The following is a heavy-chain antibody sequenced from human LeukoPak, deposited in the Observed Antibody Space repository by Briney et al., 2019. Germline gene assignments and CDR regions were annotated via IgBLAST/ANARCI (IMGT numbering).Heavy chain of an antibody. CDR3: ARGSSLWELPSVHWIDP. Sequence: GGSLRLSCAASGFTFSSYSMNWVRQAPGKGLEWVSYISSSSSTIYYADSVKGRFTISRDNAKNSLYLQMNSLRDEDTAVYYCARGSSLWELPSVHWIDPWGQGTLVTVSS. V-gene: IGHV3-48*02. D-gene: IGHD1-26*01. CDR1: GFTFSSYS. CDR2: ISSSSSTI. J-gene: IGHJ5*02.